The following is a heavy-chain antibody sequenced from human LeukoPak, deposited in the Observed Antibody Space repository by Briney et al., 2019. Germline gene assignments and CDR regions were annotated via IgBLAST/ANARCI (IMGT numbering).Heavy chain of an antibody. CDR1: GGSISSYY. V-gene: IGHV4-59*12. J-gene: IGHJ4*01. D-gene: IGHD3-22*01. Sequence: SETLSLTCSVSGGSISSYYWSWIRQPPGKGLEWIGDIYYSGSTNYNPSLKSRVTISVDKSKNEFSLRLSSVTAADTAVYYCARVLSGSNFDSWGHGTLVTVSS. CDR3: ARVLSGSNFDS. CDR2: IYYSGST.